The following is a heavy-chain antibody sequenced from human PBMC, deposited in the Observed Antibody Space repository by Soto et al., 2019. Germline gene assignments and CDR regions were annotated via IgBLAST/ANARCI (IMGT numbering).Heavy chain of an antibody. D-gene: IGHD3-16*01. J-gene: IGHJ5*02. V-gene: IGHV2-5*02. CDR2: IYWDDDK. CDR1: GFSLSTSGVA. CDR3: AHSLYDYVWGTNWFDP. Sequence: QITLKESGPTLVKPTQTLTRTCTFSGFSLSTSGVAVGWIRLPPGKALEWLALIYWDDDKRYSPSLKSRLTITKDTSKNQVVLTMTNMYPVDTATYYCAHSLYDYVWGTNWFDPWGQGTLVTVSS.